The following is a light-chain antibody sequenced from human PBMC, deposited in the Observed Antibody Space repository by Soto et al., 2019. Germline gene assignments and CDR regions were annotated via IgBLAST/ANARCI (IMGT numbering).Light chain of an antibody. Sequence: AYIGDRVTITCRASQSISSWLAWYQQKPGKAPKLLIYKAYTLKSGVPSRFSGSGSGTDFTLTISSLPTEDLATYFRHQRYSLRGPFGQGTQVDIK. V-gene: IGKV1-5*03. CDR3: HQRYSLRGP. J-gene: IGKJ1*01. CDR2: KAY. CDR1: QSISSW.